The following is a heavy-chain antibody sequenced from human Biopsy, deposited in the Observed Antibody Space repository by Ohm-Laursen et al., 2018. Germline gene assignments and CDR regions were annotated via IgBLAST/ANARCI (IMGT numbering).Heavy chain of an antibody. D-gene: IGHD3-16*01. J-gene: IGHJ4*02. CDR3: AKDSGGSPLGELFH. CDR1: GFNFSKYW. V-gene: IGHV3-74*01. Sequence: SLRLSCAASGFNFSKYWMHWVRQVPGKGLVWVSRIKSDGSGTAYADSVKGRFTISRDSVKNSLYLQMNSLRAEDTALYYCAKDSGGSPLGELFHWGQGNLVTVSS. CDR2: IKSDGSGT.